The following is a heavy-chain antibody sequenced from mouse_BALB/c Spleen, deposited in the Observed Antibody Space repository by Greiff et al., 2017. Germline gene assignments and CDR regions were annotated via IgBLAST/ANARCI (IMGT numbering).Heavy chain of an antibody. CDR3: ARSYGYHYAMDY. V-gene: IGHV2-2*02. D-gene: IGHD1-2*01. CDR2: IWSGGST. Sequence: VKLMESGPGLVQPSQSLSITCTVSGFSLTSYGVHWVRQSPGKGLEWLGVIWSGGSTDYNAAFISRLSISKDNSKSQVFFKMNSLQANDTAIYYCARSYGYHYAMDYWGQGTSVTVSS. CDR1: GFSLTSYG. J-gene: IGHJ4*01.